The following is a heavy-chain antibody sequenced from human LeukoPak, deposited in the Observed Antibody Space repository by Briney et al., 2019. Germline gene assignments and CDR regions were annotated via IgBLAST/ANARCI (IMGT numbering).Heavy chain of an antibody. V-gene: IGHV1-69*05. CDR1: GGTFSSYA. CDR3: ARYRDSNYGYGPYFDY. CDR2: IIPIFGTA. D-gene: IGHD4-11*01. J-gene: IGHJ4*02. Sequence: ASVKVSCKASGGTFSSYAISWVRQAPGQGLEWMGRIIPIFGTANYAQEFQGRVTITTDESTSTAYMELSSLRSEDTAVYYCARYRDSNYGYGPYFDYWGQGTLVTVSS.